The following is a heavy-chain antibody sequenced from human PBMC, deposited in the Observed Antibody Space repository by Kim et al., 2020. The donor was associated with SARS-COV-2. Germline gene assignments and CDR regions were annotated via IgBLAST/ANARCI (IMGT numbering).Heavy chain of an antibody. Sequence: SETLSLTCAVSGGSISSSNWWSWVRQPPGKGLEWIGEIYHSGSTNYNPSLKSRVTISVDKSKNQFSLKLSSVTAADTAVYYCARIQNSGSSHRGFPTTLENFDYWGQGTLVTVSS. CDR1: GGSISSSNW. CDR3: ARIQNSGSSHRGFPTTLENFDY. V-gene: IGHV4-4*02. CDR2: IYHSGST. J-gene: IGHJ4*02. D-gene: IGHD1-26*01.